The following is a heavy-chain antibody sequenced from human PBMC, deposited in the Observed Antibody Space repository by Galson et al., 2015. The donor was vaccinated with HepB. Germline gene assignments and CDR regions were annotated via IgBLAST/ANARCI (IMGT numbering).Heavy chain of an antibody. CDR2: INTNTGNP. D-gene: IGHD2-2*01. CDR3: AKDRAVPATINTLDY. CDR1: GYTFTSSS. J-gene: IGHJ4*02. Sequence: SVKVSCKASGYTFTSSSINWLRQAPGQGLEWMGWINTNTGNPTYAQGFTGRFVFSLDTSVSTAYLQISSLKAEDTAVYYCAKDRAVPATINTLDYWGQGNLVTVSS. V-gene: IGHV7-4-1*02.